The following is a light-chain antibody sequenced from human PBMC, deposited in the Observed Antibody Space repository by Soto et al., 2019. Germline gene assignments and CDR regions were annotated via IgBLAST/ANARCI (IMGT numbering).Light chain of an antibody. CDR1: QRISSIY. CDR3: QQYGSSFRT. J-gene: IGKJ1*01. V-gene: IGKV3-20*01. CDR2: GTS. Sequence: EIVLTQSPGTLSLSPGERATLSCRASQRISSIYLAWYQQKPGLAPRLLIYGTSIRATGIPDRFSGSGSGTDFTLTISRLEPEDFAVYYCQQYGSSFRTFGQGTKV.